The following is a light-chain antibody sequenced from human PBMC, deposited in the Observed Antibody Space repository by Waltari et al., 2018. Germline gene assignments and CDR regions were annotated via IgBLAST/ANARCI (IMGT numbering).Light chain of an antibody. CDR1: TGSIARNT. Sequence: NFMLTQPHSVSESPGKTVTISCTRSTGSIARNTVQCFRPRPGSAPTTVSYEDNQRPSGVPDRFSGSVDSSSNSASLPVSGLKPEDEADYYCQSYDSSSPHVVFGGGTKLTVL. CDR3: QSYDSSSPHVV. CDR2: EDN. J-gene: IGLJ2*01. V-gene: IGLV6-57*03.